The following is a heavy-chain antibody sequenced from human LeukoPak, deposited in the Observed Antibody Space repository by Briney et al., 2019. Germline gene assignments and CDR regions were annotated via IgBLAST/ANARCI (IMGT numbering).Heavy chain of an antibody. CDR1: GGSISSYY. Sequence: SETLSLTCTVSGGSISSYYWSWIRQPPGKGLEWIGYIYYSGSTNYNPSLKSRVTISVDTSKNQFSLKLSSVTAADTAVYYCARTLTVTTFGWFDPWGQGTLVTVSS. CDR2: IYYSGST. J-gene: IGHJ5*02. V-gene: IGHV4-59*08. D-gene: IGHD4-17*01. CDR3: ARTLTVTTFGWFDP.